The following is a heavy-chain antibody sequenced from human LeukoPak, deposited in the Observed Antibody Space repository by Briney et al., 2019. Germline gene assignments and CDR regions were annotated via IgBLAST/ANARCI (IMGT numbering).Heavy chain of an antibody. V-gene: IGHV1-2*02. Sequence: GASVKVSCKASGYTFTGYYMHWVRQAPGQGLEWMGWINPNSGGTNYAQKFRGRVTMTRDTSISTAYMELSRLRSDDTAVYYCTLDYYDSSGYYHYWGQGTLVTVSS. CDR2: INPNSGGT. D-gene: IGHD3-22*01. CDR1: GYTFTGYY. J-gene: IGHJ4*02. CDR3: TLDYYDSSGYYHY.